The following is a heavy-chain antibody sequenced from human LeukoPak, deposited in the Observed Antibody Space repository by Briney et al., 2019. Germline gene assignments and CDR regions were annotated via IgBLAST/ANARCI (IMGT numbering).Heavy chain of an antibody. CDR2: LGTDGTYT. J-gene: IGHJ5*02. V-gene: IGHV3-74*01. CDR3: VRDPSNSGNWFDL. CDR1: RFNLRDDW. Sequence: GGSLRLSCAASRFNLRDDWMHWVRQAPGRGLVWVSRLGTDGTYTNYADSVKGRFTISSDNANNTLYPQMDSLRAEDTVFYYCVRDPSNSGNWFDLWGQGTLVTVS. D-gene: IGHD4-11*01.